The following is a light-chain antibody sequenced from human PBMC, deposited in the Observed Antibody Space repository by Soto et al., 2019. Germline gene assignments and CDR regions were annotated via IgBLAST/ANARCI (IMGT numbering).Light chain of an antibody. CDR2: KAS. V-gene: IGKV1-5*03. J-gene: IGKJ1*01. CDR1: QSISSW. CDR3: QQYNDNWT. Sequence: DIQMTPSPSTLSESVGDRVTITCRASQSISSWLAWYQQKPGKAPKLLIYKASTLQSGVPSRFSGSGSGTEFTLAISSLQPDDSATYYCQQYNDNWTFGQGTKVDIK.